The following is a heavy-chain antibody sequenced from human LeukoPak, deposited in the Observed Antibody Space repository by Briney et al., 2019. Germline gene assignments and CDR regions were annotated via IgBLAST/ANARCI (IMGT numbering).Heavy chain of an antibody. Sequence: GGSLRLSCAASGFTFSRYWMSWVRQAPGKGLEWVANIKEDGSEKYSVDSVGGRFTVYRDNAEHSLYLQMNSVRAEDTAVYYCARGGIYIPPYYYYYMDVWGRGTTVTVSS. CDR3: ARGGIYIPPYYYYYMDV. J-gene: IGHJ6*03. CDR1: GFTFSRYW. CDR2: IKEDGSEK. V-gene: IGHV3-7*01. D-gene: IGHD3-16*01.